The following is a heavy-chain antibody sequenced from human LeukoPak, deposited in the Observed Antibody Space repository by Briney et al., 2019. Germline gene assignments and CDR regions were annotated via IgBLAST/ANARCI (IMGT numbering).Heavy chain of an antibody. CDR2: IGTDGSSE. Sequence: PGGSLRLSCAASRFIFSNYYMSWIRQTPGKGLEWIANIGTDGSSENYADSAKGRFTISRDNARNPLFLQMSSLRVEDTAVYFCARAGTYSGYKVFDTWGQGTLVTVAS. J-gene: IGHJ5*02. D-gene: IGHD5-12*01. V-gene: IGHV3-11*01. CDR1: RFIFSNYY. CDR3: ARAGTYSGYKVFDT.